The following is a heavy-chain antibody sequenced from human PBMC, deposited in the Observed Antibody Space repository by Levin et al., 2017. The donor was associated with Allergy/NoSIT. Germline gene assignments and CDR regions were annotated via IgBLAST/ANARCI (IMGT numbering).Heavy chain of an antibody. CDR3: ARAVIGDYDILTGYFRGTRVDY. Sequence: SQTLSLTCAVSGYSISSGYYWGWIRQPPGKGLEWIGSIYHSGSTYYNPSLKSRVTISVDTSKNQFSLKLSSVTAADTAVYYCARAVIGDYDILTGYFRGTRVDYWGQGTLVTVSS. V-gene: IGHV4-38-2*01. J-gene: IGHJ4*02. CDR2: IYHSGST. CDR1: GYSISSGYY. D-gene: IGHD3-9*01.